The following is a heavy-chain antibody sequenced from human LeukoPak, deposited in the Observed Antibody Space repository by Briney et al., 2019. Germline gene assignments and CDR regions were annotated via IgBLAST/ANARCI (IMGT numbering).Heavy chain of an antibody. V-gene: IGHV1-24*01. CDR2: FDPEDGET. D-gene: IGHD3-3*01. J-gene: IGHJ5*02. CDR1: GGTFSSYA. Sequence: GASVKVSCKASGGTFSSYAISWVRQAPGQGLEWMGGFDPEDGETIYAQKFQGRVTMTEDTSTDTAYMELSSLRSEDTAVYYCATELITIFGVAQERGFDPWGQGTLVTVSS. CDR3: ATELITIFGVAQERGFDP.